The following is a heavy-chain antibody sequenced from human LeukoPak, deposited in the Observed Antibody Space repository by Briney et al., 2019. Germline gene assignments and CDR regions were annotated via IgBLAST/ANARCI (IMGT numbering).Heavy chain of an antibody. CDR3: ARNGRGDRADAFDI. Sequence: SETLSLTCAVSGGSISTYYWSWIRQSPGKGLEWIGYIYYGGSTNYNPSLKSRVTISVDTSKTQFSLMFNSVTAADTAVYFCARNGRGDRADAFDIWGQGTVVTVSS. J-gene: IGHJ3*02. CDR1: GGSISTYY. V-gene: IGHV4-59*01. CDR2: IYYGGST. D-gene: IGHD2-21*01.